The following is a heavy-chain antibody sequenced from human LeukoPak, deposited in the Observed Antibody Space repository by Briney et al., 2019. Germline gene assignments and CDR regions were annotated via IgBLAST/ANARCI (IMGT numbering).Heavy chain of an antibody. CDR1: GFTFSSYG. Sequence: GGSLRLSCAASGFTFSSYGMHWVRQAPGKGLEWVAVIWYDGSNKYYADSVKGRFTISRDNSKNTLYLQMNSLRAEDTAVYYCARGGRRTYYDSSGLDFWGQGTLVTVSS. CDR2: IWYDGSNK. CDR3: ARGGRRTYYDSSGLDF. V-gene: IGHV3-33*01. J-gene: IGHJ4*02. D-gene: IGHD3-22*01.